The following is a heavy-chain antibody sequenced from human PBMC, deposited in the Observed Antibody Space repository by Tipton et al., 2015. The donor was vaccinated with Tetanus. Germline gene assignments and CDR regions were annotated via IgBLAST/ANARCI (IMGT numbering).Heavy chain of an antibody. J-gene: IGHJ2*01. CDR2: IYSSGDT. V-gene: IGHV4-4*07. Sequence: GLVKPSETLSLTCSVSGVSITDYYWTWIRQPAGKGLEWIGNIYSSGDTRPSPPLKSRVTLSADTPKNQLSLTLPSVTAADTAVYYCARAGRPLREIRRVYRAPLWYFALWGRGTLVTVSS. CDR1: GVSITDYY. CDR3: ARAGRPLREIRRVYRAPLWYFAL. D-gene: IGHD3-10*01.